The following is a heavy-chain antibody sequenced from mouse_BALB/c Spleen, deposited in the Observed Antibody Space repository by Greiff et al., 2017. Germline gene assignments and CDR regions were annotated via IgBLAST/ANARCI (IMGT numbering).Heavy chain of an antibody. V-gene: IGHV5-6-5*01. Sequence: DVKLVESGGGLVKPGGSLKLSCAASGFTFSSYAMSWVRQTPEKRLEWVASISSGGSTYYPDSVKGRFTISRDNARNILYLQMSSLRSEDTAMYYCARVEDWFAYWGQGTLVTVSA. CDR3: ARVEDWFAY. CDR2: ISSGGST. J-gene: IGHJ3*01. CDR1: GFTFSSYA.